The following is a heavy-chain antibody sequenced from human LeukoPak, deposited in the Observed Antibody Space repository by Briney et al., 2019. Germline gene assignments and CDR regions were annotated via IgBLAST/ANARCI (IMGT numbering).Heavy chain of an antibody. Sequence: PSETLSLTCTVSGGSISTYYWSWIRQPPGKGLEWIGYIYYSGSTNYNPSLKCRVTTSVDTSKNQFSLKLSSVTAADTAVYYCARDTGTVVDYWGQGTLVTVSS. V-gene: IGHV4-59*01. D-gene: IGHD4-23*01. CDR1: GGSISTYY. CDR2: IYYSGST. CDR3: ARDTGTVVDY. J-gene: IGHJ4*02.